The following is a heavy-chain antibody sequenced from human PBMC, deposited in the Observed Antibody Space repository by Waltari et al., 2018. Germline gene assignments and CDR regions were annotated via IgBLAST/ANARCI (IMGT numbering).Heavy chain of an antibody. CDR2: IIPILGIA. Sequence: QVQLVQSGAEVKKPGSSVKVSCKASGGTFSSYAISWVRQAPGQGLEWMGGIIPILGIANYAQKFQGRVTITADESTSTAYMELSSLRSEDTAVYYCARSTSGYSGYGARFDYWGQGTLVTVSS. D-gene: IGHD5-12*01. V-gene: IGHV1-69*04. CDR1: GGTFSSYA. CDR3: ARSTSGYSGYGARFDY. J-gene: IGHJ4*02.